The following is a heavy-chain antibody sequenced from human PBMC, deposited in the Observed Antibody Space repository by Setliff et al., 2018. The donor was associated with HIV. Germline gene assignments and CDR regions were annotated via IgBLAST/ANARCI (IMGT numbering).Heavy chain of an antibody. CDR2: ISYTGST. J-gene: IGHJ4*02. CDR3: AKTIGRYFDIFDN. V-gene: IGHV4-39*01. D-gene: IGHD3-9*01. Sequence: SETLSLTCTVPGGSINRSNYYWGWIRQPPGKGLEWIGTISYTGSTYYDPSLKSRVTTSVDTPKNQFSLKLSSVTAADTAVYYCAKTIGRYFDIFDNWGQGTLVTVSS. CDR1: GGSINRSNYY.